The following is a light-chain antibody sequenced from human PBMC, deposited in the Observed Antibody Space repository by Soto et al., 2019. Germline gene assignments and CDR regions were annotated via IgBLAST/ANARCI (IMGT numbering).Light chain of an antibody. Sequence: DIQMTQSPSSLSASVGDRVTITCRASQSISSYLNWYQQKPGKAPKRLIYAASSLQSGVPSRFSGRGSGTDFTRTISSLQPEDFATYYCQQSYSTPLTFGGGTKVEIK. CDR3: QQSYSTPLT. CDR2: AAS. J-gene: IGKJ4*01. V-gene: IGKV1-39*01. CDR1: QSISSY.